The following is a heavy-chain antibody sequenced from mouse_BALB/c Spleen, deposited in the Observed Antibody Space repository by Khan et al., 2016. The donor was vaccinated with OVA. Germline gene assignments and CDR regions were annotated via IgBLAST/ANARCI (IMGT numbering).Heavy chain of an antibody. CDR3: ARRGLRWDFDY. V-gene: IGHV1-7*01. Sequence: QVQLKQSGAELAKPGASVKMSCKASGYTFINYWILWVKQRPGQGLEWIGYINPSTGYTEYNQNFKEKATLTADKYSSTAYMQLSSLTSEDSAVYYCARRGLRWDFDYWGQGTTLTVSS. CDR2: INPSTGYT. CDR1: GYTFINYW. J-gene: IGHJ2*01. D-gene: IGHD1-1*01.